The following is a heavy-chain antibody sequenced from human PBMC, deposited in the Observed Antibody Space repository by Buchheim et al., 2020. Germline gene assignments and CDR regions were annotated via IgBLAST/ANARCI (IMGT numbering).Heavy chain of an antibody. D-gene: IGHD5-12*01. CDR1: GGSVSSGSYY. CDR3: ARVATMPWYYFDY. CDR2: IYYSGST. J-gene: IGHJ4*02. Sequence: QVQLQESGPGLVKPSETLSLTCTVSGGSVSSGSYYWSWIRQPPGKGLEWIGYIYYSGSTNYNPSLKSRVTISVDTSKNQFSLKLSSVTAADTAVYYCARVATMPWYYFDYWGQGTL. V-gene: IGHV4-61*01.